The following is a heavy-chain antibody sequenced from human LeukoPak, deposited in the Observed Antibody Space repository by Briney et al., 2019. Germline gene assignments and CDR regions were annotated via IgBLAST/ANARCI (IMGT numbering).Heavy chain of an antibody. D-gene: IGHD6-19*01. J-gene: IGHJ4*02. Sequence: GASLRLTCAASGVTFSSYAMSWVRQAPGKGLEWVSSISGSGGSPYYADSVKGRYTISRDNSNNRPYLEMNRLRADDTAVYFCAKDRVALAGIWLDYWGQGTLVTVSS. CDR2: ISGSGGSP. CDR3: AKDRVALAGIWLDY. V-gene: IGHV3-23*01. CDR1: GVTFSSYA.